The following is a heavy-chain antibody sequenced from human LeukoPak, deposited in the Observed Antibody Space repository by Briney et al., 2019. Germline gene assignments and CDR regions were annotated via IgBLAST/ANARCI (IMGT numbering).Heavy chain of an antibody. CDR1: GFTFSSYE. D-gene: IGHD6-19*01. CDR2: ISSSGSTI. CDR3: AFPFYSSGWYYFDY. J-gene: IGHJ4*02. Sequence: EGSLRLSCAASGFTFSSYEMNWVRQAPGKGLEWVSYISSSGSTIYYADFVKGRFTISRDNAKNSLYLQMNSLRAEDTAVYYCAFPFYSSGWYYFDYWGQGTLVTVSS. V-gene: IGHV3-48*03.